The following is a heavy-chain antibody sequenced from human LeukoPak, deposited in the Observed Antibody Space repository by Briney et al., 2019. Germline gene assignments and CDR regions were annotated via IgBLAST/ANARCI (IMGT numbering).Heavy chain of an antibody. CDR1: GYTFTSYG. Sequence: ASVKVSCKASGYTFTSYGISWVRQAPGQGLEWMGWISAYNGNTNYAQKLQGRVTMTTDTSTSTAHMELRSLRSDDTAVYFCTRLGNYSPSSTGGNAFDIWGQGTMVTVSS. D-gene: IGHD1-26*01. CDR2: ISAYNGNT. V-gene: IGHV1-18*01. J-gene: IGHJ3*02. CDR3: TRLGNYSPSSTGGNAFDI.